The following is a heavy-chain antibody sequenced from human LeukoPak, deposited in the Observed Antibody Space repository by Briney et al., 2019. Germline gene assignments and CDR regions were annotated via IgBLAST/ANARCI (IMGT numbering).Heavy chain of an antibody. CDR1: GGSVSTYY. CDR2: VSHSGNT. Sequence: SETLSLTCTVSGGSVSTYYWSWIRQPPGKELEWIGYVSHSGNTNCSPSLKSRVTMSLDTSKNHFSLRLSSVSAADTAVYYCARAGSGWSFDYWGQGSLVTVSS. J-gene: IGHJ4*02. CDR3: ARAGSGWSFDY. D-gene: IGHD6-19*01. V-gene: IGHV4-59*02.